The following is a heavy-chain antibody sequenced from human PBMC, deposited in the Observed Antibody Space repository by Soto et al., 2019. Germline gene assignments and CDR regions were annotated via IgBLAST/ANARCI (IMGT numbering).Heavy chain of an antibody. CDR3: AVAMVREILIFESSGMHV. J-gene: IGHJ6*02. CDR2: IIPNFDTP. Sequence: QVXLVQSGAEVKKPGSSVKVSCKTSGGSFNNYAVSWVRQAPGQGLEWMGGIIPNFDTPNYAQKFQDRVTIIADESTSTVYMELRSLRSNDTAVYYCAVAMVREILIFESSGMHVWGQGTTVIVSS. CDR1: GGSFNNYA. D-gene: IGHD3-10*01. V-gene: IGHV1-69*01.